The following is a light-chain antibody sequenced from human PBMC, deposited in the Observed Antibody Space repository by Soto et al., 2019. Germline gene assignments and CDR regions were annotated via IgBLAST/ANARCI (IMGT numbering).Light chain of an antibody. CDR1: QSVSSN. J-gene: IGKJ1*01. Sequence: EIVMTQSPATLSVSPGERATLSCRASQSVSSNLAWYQQKPGQAPRLLIYAASSRPTGIPARFSGSGSGTEFTLTISSLQSADFAVYYCQQYSNWPPWTFGQGTKVEIK. V-gene: IGKV3-15*01. CDR3: QQYSNWPPWT. CDR2: AAS.